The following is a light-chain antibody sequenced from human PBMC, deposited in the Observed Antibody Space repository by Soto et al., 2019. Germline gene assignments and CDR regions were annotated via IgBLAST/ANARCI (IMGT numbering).Light chain of an antibody. CDR2: AAS. CDR3: QQYYSYPV. CDR1: HSISTY. J-gene: IGKJ1*01. V-gene: IGKV1-8*01. Sequence: AIRMTQSPSSFSASTGDRVTITCRASHSISTYLAWYQQKPGEAPRLLIYAASTLQPGVPSRFGGSGSGTNFTLTFSCLQSEDFATYYCQQYYSYPVFGQGTKVEIK.